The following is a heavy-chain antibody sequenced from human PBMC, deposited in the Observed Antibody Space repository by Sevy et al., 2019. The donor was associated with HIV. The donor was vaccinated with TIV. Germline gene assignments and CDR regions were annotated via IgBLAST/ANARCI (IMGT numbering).Heavy chain of an antibody. J-gene: IGHJ4*02. CDR1: AFTFSSYW. V-gene: IGHV3-74*01. CDR2: ISSDGSRT. CDR3: ARDDVFAF. Sequence: GGSLRLSCAASAFTFSSYWMHWVRQAPGKGLVWVSRISSDGSRTSYADSVKGRFTISRDNAKNTLYLQMNNLRADDTAVYYCARDDVFAFWGQGTLVTVSS.